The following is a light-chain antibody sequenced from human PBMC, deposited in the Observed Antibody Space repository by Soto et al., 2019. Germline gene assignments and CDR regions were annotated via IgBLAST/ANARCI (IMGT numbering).Light chain of an antibody. J-gene: IGLJ3*02. CDR1: SSDVGSYNL. V-gene: IGLV2-23*02. Sequence: QSALTQPASVSGSPGQSITISCTGTSSDVGSYNLVSWYQQYPGKAPKLMISEVSARPSGVSNRFSGSKSGNTASLTISGLQAEDDADYYCCSYAGSITWVFGGGTQLTVL. CDR3: CSYAGSITWV. CDR2: EVS.